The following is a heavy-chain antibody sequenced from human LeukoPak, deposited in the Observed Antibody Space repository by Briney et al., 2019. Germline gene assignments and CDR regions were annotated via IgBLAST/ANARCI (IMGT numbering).Heavy chain of an antibody. CDR2: INPSGGST. Sequence: ASVEVSCKASGYTFTSYYMHWVRQAPGQGLEWMGIINPSGGSTSYAQKFQGRVTMTRDTSTSTVYMELSSLRSEDTAVYYCARDTTDYYDSSGYYLAYYYYYGMDVWGQGTTVTVSS. CDR1: GYTFTSYY. CDR3: ARDTTDYYDSSGYYLAYYYYYGMDV. J-gene: IGHJ6*02. D-gene: IGHD3-22*01. V-gene: IGHV1-46*01.